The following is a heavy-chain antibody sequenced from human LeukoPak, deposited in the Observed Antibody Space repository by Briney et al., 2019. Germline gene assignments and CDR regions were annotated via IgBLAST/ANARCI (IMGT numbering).Heavy chain of an antibody. CDR2: IYHSGST. Sequence: SETLSLTCAVSGGSISSSNWWSWVRQPPGKGLEWIGEIYHSGSTNYNPSLKSRVTISVDKSKNQFSLKLSSVTAADTAVYYCARVSSTRGYSGSPGDYWGQGTLVTVSS. V-gene: IGHV4-4*02. D-gene: IGHD1-26*01. CDR3: ARVSSTRGYSGSPGDY. J-gene: IGHJ4*02. CDR1: GGSISSSNW.